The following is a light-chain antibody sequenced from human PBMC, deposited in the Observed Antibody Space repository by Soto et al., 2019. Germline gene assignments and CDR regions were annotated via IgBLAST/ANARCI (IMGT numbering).Light chain of an antibody. Sequence: QSVLTQPASVSGSPGQSITISCTGTSSDVGGYDLVSWYQQHPGTAPKLMIYEGFKRPSGVSNRFSGSKSGNTASLTISGRQADDDADYYCCPYAGRGTSTVVFGGGTKLTVL. J-gene: IGLJ2*01. CDR1: SSDVGGYDL. CDR2: EGF. CDR3: CPYAGRGTSTVV. V-gene: IGLV2-23*01.